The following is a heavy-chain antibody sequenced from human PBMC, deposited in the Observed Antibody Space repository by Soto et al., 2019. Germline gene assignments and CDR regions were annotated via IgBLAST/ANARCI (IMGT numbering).Heavy chain of an antibody. CDR3: AKDLSDYTGYFDT. J-gene: IGHJ4*02. CDR2: INLGGTYT. V-gene: IGHV1-46*01. Sequence: QVQLVQSGAEVKKPGASVKVSCKASGYTFTTYYIHWVRQAPGIGLEWMGLINLGGTYTTYAQKFQGRVALTCDTSTRAVYMELSSLRYEATAVYYCAKDLSDYTGYFDTWGQGTQVTVSS. CDR1: GYTFTTYY. D-gene: IGHD4-17*01.